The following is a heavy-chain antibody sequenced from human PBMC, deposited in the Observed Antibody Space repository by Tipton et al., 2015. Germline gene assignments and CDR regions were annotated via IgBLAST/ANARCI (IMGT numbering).Heavy chain of an antibody. CDR1: GGSISSSSYY. CDR2: IYYSGSA. Sequence: LRLSCTVSGGSISSSSYYWGWIRQPPGKGLEWIGSIYYSGSAYYNPSLKSRVTISADTSRNQFSLMLSSVTAADTAVYYCARRGGALGWLGLDYWGQGTLVSVSS. D-gene: IGHD6-19*01. V-gene: IGHV4-39*07. J-gene: IGHJ4*02. CDR3: ARRGGALGWLGLDY.